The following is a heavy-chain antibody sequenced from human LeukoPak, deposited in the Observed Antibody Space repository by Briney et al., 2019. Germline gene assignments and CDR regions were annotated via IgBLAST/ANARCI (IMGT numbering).Heavy chain of an antibody. Sequence: ASEKVSCKASGYTFTSYGISWVRQAAGKRREWMGRFDPEDGETIYAQKFQGRVTMTADTSKDTAYMELSSLRSEDTAVYFCATEGKMIRGVYTDYWGQGTLVTVSS. J-gene: IGHJ4*02. D-gene: IGHD3-10*01. CDR1: GYTFTSYG. CDR3: ATEGKMIRGVYTDY. CDR2: FDPEDGET. V-gene: IGHV1-24*01.